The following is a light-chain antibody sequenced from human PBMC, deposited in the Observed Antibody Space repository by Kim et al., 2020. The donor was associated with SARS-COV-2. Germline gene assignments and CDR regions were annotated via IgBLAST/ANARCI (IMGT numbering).Light chain of an antibody. CDR2: WNN. CDR3: TAWDDNLSGAV. V-gene: IGLV1-47*01. J-gene: IGLJ7*01. Sequence: QSVLTQPPSASGTPGQRVTISCSGTSSNIGSNYVFWYQQIPGTAPKLLIYWNNQWPSGVPDRFSGSKSGTSASLAISGLRSADEADYYCTAWDDNLSGAVFGGGTQLTVL. CDR1: SSNIGSNY.